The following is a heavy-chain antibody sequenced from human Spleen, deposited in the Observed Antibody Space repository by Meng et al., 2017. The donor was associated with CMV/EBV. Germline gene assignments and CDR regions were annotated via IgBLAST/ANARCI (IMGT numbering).Heavy chain of an antibody. CDR3: ATYCGGDCGGH. J-gene: IGHJ4*02. Sequence: GESLKISCAASGFTFSRYRMTWVRQAPGKGLEWVSSLSGSGGSTYYADSVKGRFTISRDNAKKSLYLQMNSLRAEDTAVYYCATYCGGDCGGHWGQGTLVTVSS. CDR1: GFTFSRYR. D-gene: IGHD2-21*01. V-gene: IGHV3-21*01. CDR2: LSGSGGST.